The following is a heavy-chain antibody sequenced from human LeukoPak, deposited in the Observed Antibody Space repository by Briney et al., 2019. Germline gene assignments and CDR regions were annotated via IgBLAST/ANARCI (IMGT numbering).Heavy chain of an antibody. CDR1: GGSLSGYY. V-gene: IGHV4-34*01. J-gene: IGHJ4*02. D-gene: IGHD4-17*01. Sequence: PSETLSLTCAVYGGSLSGYYWSWIRQPPGKGLEWIGEINHSGSTNYNPSLKSRVTISVDTSKNQFSLKLSSVTAADTAVYYCARGRRLVTTSYFDYWGQGTLVTVSS. CDR2: INHSGST. CDR3: ARGRRLVTTSYFDY.